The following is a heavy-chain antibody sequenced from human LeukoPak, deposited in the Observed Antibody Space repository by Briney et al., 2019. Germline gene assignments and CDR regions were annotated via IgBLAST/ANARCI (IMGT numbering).Heavy chain of an antibody. D-gene: IGHD3-10*01. CDR1: GGTFCSYA. J-gene: IGHJ4*02. CDR3: ARETSYGSETEYYFDY. V-gene: IGHV1-69*04. CDR2: IIPILGIA. Sequence: SVKVSCKASGGTFCSYAISWVGQAPGQGLEWLGRIIPILGIANYAQKFQGRVTITADKSTSKAYMELSSLRSEDTAVYYCARETSYGSETEYYFDYWGQGTLVTVSS.